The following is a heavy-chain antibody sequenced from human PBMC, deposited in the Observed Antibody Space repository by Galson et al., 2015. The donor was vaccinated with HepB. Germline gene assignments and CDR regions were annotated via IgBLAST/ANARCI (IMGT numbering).Heavy chain of an antibody. D-gene: IGHD3-3*01. CDR3: ARDRRGFGVVQYYYYGMDV. CDR2: FDPEDGET. J-gene: IGHJ6*02. V-gene: IGHV1-24*01. CDR1: GYTLTELS. Sequence: SVKVSCKVSGYTLTELSMHWVRQAPGKGLEWMGGFDPEDGETIYAQKLQGRVTITRDTSASTAYMELSSLRSEDTAVYYCARDRRGFGVVQYYYYGMDVWGQGTTVTVSS.